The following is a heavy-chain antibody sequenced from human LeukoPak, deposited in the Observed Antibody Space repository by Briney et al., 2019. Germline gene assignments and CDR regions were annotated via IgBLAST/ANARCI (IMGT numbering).Heavy chain of an antibody. CDR1: GFTFSSYA. CDR3: AKVETYYDFWSGYLGSFQH. CDR2: ISGSGGST. V-gene: IGHV3-23*01. J-gene: IGHJ1*01. Sequence: GGSLRLSCAASGFTFSSYAMSWVRQAPGKGLEWVSAISGSGGSTYYADSVKGRFTISRDNSKDTLYLQMNSLRAEDTAVYYCAKVETYYDFWSGYLGSFQHWGQGTLVTVSS. D-gene: IGHD3-3*01.